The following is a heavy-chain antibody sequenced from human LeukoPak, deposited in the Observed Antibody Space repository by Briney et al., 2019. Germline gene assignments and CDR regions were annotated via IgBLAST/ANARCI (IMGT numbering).Heavy chain of an antibody. CDR2: INPNGGST. CDR3: ARGGMVRDRRHFQFDH. J-gene: IGHJ4*02. CDR1: GYTFTSYS. V-gene: IGHV1-46*01. Sequence: ASVKVSCKASGYTFTSYSMHWVRQAPGQGLEWMGIINPNGGSTIYAQKFQGRVTMTRDTSTSTVYMDLTSLRSEDTAVYYCARGGMVRDRRHFQFDHWGQGTLVSVSS. D-gene: IGHD3-10*01.